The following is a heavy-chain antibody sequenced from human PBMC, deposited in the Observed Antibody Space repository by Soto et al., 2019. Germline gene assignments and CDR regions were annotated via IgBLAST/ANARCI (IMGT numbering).Heavy chain of an antibody. CDR2: ISYDGSNK. J-gene: IGHJ5*02. CDR3: ARDGPGDSSGYYSWRFDP. D-gene: IGHD3-22*01. V-gene: IGHV3-30-3*01. Sequence: QVQLVESGGGVVQPGRSLRLSCAASGFTFSSYAMHWVHQAPGKGLEWVAVISYDGSNKYYADSVKGRFTISRDNSKNTLYLQMNSLRAEDTAVYYCARDGPGDSSGYYSWRFDPWGQGTLVTVSS. CDR1: GFTFSSYA.